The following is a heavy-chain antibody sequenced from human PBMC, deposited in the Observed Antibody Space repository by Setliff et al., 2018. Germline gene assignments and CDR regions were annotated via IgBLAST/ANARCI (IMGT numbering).Heavy chain of an antibody. Sequence: PGASLRLPCAASGFTFKNNGMNWVRQAPGKGLEWVSGINWDGRSIGYADSVKGRFTISRDNAKNSLYLQMNSLRVEDTALYHCVRLGTVAAGDWGQGTLVTVSS. V-gene: IGHV3-20*01. CDR2: INWDGRSI. D-gene: IGHD6-19*01. CDR3: VRLGTVAAGD. CDR1: GFTFKNNG. J-gene: IGHJ4*02.